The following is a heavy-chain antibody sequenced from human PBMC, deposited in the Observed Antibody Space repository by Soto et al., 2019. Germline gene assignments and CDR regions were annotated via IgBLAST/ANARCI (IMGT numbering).Heavy chain of an antibody. CDR1: GFNFSSYG. CDR2: VSHDGSNK. J-gene: IGHJ4*02. V-gene: IGHV3-30*18. CDR3: AKDNYYYDRSGDYVFDY. D-gene: IGHD3-22*01. Sequence: QVQLVETGGGVVQPGMSLRLSCAASGFNFSSYGMHCVRQAPGRGLEWVAVVSHDGSNKHYEDSVEGRFTISRDNPTNTVYLQMNSLSAEDTAVYYWAKDNYYYDRSGDYVFDYWGQGTLVTDSS.